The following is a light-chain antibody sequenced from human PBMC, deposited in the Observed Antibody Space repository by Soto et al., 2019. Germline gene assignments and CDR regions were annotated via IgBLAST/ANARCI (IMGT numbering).Light chain of an antibody. Sequence: DIQMTQSPSTLSASVGDRVTITCRARQTISIWLAWYQQKPGKAPKLLIYDASILESGVPSRFSGSASGTEFTLTISSLQPEDFATYYCLQHNTYPWTFGQGTKVEI. CDR1: QTISIW. V-gene: IGKV1-5*01. CDR3: LQHNTYPWT. CDR2: DAS. J-gene: IGKJ1*01.